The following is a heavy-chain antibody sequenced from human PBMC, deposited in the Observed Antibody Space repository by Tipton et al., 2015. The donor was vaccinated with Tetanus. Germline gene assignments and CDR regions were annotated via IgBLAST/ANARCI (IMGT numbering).Heavy chain of an antibody. CDR2: IDQAGSDK. J-gene: IGHJ4*02. CDR1: GITINGYW. Sequence: SLRLSCAASGITINGYWMIWVRQAPGKGLEWVANIDQAGSDKYYVDSVKGRFTISRDNAKNSLFLQMDGLRAEDTAVYFCARANLNDFGDYSGLAHWGQGTLFTVSS. V-gene: IGHV3-7*01. D-gene: IGHD4-17*01. CDR3: ARANLNDFGDYSGLAH.